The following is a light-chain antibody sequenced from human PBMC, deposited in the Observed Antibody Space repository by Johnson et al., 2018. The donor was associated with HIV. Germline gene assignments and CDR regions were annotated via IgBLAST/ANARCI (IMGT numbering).Light chain of an antibody. CDR3: GTWDSSLSPDV. J-gene: IGLJ1*01. CDR2: DNN. Sequence: QSVLTQPPSVSAAPGQKVTISCSGSNSNIGNNYVSWYQQLPGTAPKLLIYDNNKRPSGIPARFSGSKSGTSATLGITGLQTGDEADYYCGTWDSSLSPDVFGSGTKVTVL. V-gene: IGLV1-51*01. CDR1: NSNIGNNY.